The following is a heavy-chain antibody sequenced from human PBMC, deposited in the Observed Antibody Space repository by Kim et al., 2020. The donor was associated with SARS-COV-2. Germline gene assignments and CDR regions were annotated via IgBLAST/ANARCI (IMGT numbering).Heavy chain of an antibody. CDR2: INGDGTNI. V-gene: IGHV3-74*03. CDR3: ARDKENSIFYYYYGMDV. D-gene: IGHD4-4*01. CDR1: GFSFSRYW. J-gene: IGHJ6*02. Sequence: GGSLRLSCAASGFSFSRYWMHWVRQAPGKGLVWVSHINGDGTNITYADSVKGRFTISRDNAKNTLYLQMNSLRAEDTAVYYCARDKENSIFYYYYGMDVWGQGTTVTVSS.